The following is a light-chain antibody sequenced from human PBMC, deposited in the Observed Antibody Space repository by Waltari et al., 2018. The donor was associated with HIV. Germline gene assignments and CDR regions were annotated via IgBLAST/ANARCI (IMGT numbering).Light chain of an antibody. J-gene: IGLJ3*02. CDR1: TGEVTSGHY. CDR3: LLYYDGVRV. Sequence: QTVVTQEPSLTVSPGGTVTLTCASNTGEVTSGHYPNWFQQKPGQAPRALIYSTNNKHSWTPARFSGSLIGGKAALTLSGVQPEDEAEYYCLLYYDGVRVFGGGTKLTVL. CDR2: STN. V-gene: IGLV7-43*01.